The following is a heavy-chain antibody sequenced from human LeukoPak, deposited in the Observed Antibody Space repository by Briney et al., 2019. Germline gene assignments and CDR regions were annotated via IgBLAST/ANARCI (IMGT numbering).Heavy chain of an antibody. CDR1: GYTFTAYY. J-gene: IGHJ5*02. CDR2: INPNSGGT. Sequence: ASVKVSCKASGYTFTAYYIHWVRQAPGQGLEWMGRINPNSGGTICAQRFQGTVTMNRDTSISTAYMELSSLASDDTAVYYCARGADYGGNQRDASWGQGTLVTVSS. D-gene: IGHD4-23*01. CDR3: ARGADYGGNQRDAS. V-gene: IGHV1-2*06.